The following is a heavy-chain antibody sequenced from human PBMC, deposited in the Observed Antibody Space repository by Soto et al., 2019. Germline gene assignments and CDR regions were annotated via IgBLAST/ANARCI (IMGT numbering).Heavy chain of an antibody. J-gene: IGHJ5*02. CDR2: INHSGST. CDR1: GGSFSGYY. V-gene: IGHV4-34*01. Sequence: SETLSLTCAVYGGSFSGYYWSWIRQPPGKGLEWIGEINHSGSTNYNPSLKSRVTISVDTSKNQFSLKLSSVTAADTAVYYCARGRSIFGVVTPYSTTPKPAGFDPWGQGTLVTVSS. D-gene: IGHD3-3*01. CDR3: ARGRSIFGVVTPYSTTPKPAGFDP.